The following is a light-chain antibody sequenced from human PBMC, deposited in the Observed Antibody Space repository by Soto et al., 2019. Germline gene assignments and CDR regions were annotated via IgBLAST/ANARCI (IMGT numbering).Light chain of an antibody. CDR1: SSDIGAYNY. V-gene: IGLV2-14*01. CDR3: ASYTSHTTLI. Sequence: QSALTQPASVSGSPGQSITISCTGSSSDIGAYNYVSWYRQVPGKAPKLIINDVNNRPSGVSYRFSGSKSGNTASLTISGLQADDEADYYCASYTSHTTLIFGGGTKVTVL. J-gene: IGLJ2*01. CDR2: DVN.